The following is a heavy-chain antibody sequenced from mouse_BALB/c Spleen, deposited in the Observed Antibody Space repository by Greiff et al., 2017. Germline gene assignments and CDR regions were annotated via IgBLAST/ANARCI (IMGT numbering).Heavy chain of an antibody. Sequence: QVHVKQSGPQLVRPGASVKISCKASGYSFTSYWMHWVKQRPGQGLEWIGMIDPSDSETRLNQKFKDKATLTVDKSSSTAYMQLSSPTSEDSAVYYCARGGNYEYFDVWGAGTTVTVSS. CDR1: GYSFTSYW. CDR2: IDPSDSET. J-gene: IGHJ1*01. CDR3: ARGGNYEYFDV. D-gene: IGHD2-1*01. V-gene: IGHV1S127*01.